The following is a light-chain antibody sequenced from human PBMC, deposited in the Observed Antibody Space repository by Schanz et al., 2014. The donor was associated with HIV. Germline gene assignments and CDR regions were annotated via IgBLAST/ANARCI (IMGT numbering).Light chain of an antibody. V-gene: IGLV1-40*01. J-gene: IGLJ1*01. CDR3: LSYDRSLSGPYL. CDR2: GKT. Sequence: QSVLTQPPSVSGAPGQRVTISCTGSRSNIGAGYDVHWYQHLPGTAPKLLIYGKTNRPSGVPDRFSGSKSGTAASLAISGLQAEDEADYYCLSYDRSLSGPYLFGTGTKLTVL. CDR1: RSNIGAGYD.